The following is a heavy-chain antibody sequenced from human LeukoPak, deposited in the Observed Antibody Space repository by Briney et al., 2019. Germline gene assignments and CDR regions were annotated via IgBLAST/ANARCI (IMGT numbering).Heavy chain of an antibody. CDR1: GYTFTGYS. CDR3: ARLAGNYYYGMDV. Sequence: EASVKLSCTASGYTFTGYSMHWVRQAPGQGLEWMGWINPNSGGTNYAQKFQGRVTITRDTSISTAYMELSRLRSDDTAVYYCARLAGNYYYGMDVWGQGTTVTVSS. J-gene: IGHJ6*02. V-gene: IGHV1-2*02. CDR2: INPNSGGT.